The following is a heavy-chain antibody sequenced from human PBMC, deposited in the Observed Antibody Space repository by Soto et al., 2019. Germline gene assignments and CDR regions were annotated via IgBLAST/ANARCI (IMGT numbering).Heavy chain of an antibody. V-gene: IGHV3-13*04. CDR2: IGTAGDT. CDR1: GFTFSSYD. CDR3: TRDARRGGGDAFDI. J-gene: IGHJ3*02. D-gene: IGHD3-16*01. Sequence: EVQLVESGGGLVQPGGSLRLSCAASGFTFSSYDMHWVRQATGKGLEWVSAIGTAGDTYYPGSVKGRFTISREDAKNSLYLQMNSLRAGDTAVYYCTRDARRGGGDAFDIWGQGTMVTVSS.